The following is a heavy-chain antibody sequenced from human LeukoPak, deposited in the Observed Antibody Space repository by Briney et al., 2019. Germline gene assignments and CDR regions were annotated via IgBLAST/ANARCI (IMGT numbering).Heavy chain of an antibody. CDR2: IIPIFGTA. V-gene: IGHV1-69*01. J-gene: IGHJ4*02. CDR3: ASPRQQQLVQAFDY. CDR1: GGTFSSYA. Sequence: SVKVSCKASGGTFSSYAISWVRQAPGQGREWMGGIIPIFGTANYAQKFQGRVTITADESTSTAYMELSSLRSEDTAVYYCASPRQQQLVQAFDYWGQGTLVTVSS. D-gene: IGHD6-13*01.